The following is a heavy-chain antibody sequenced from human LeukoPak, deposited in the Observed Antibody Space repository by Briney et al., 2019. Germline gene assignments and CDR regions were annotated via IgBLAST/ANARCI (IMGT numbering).Heavy chain of an antibody. D-gene: IGHD3-9*01. Sequence: GASVKVSCKASGGTFSSYAISWVRQAPGQGLEWMGMIIPILGIANYAQKFQGRVTMTEDTSTDTAYMELSSLRSEDTAVYYCATVVYYDILTGLKRSGGYWGQGTLVTVSS. CDR3: ATVVYYDILTGLKRSGGY. V-gene: IGHV1-69*04. CDR1: GGTFSSYA. J-gene: IGHJ4*02. CDR2: IIPILGIA.